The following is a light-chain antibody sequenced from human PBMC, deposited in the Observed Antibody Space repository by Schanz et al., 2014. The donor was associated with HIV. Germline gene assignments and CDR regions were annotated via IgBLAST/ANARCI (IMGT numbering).Light chain of an antibody. V-gene: IGKV3-20*01. CDR2: SAS. CDR1: QTVSSNS. CDR3: QQYDNWPTWT. J-gene: IGKJ1*01. Sequence: EIVLTQSPVILSLSPGERATLSCRASQTVSSNSLGWYQQKRGQVPRLLIYSASRRANGIPDRFSGSGSGTAFTLTISRLEPEDFAVYYCQQYDNWPTWTFGQGTKVEIK.